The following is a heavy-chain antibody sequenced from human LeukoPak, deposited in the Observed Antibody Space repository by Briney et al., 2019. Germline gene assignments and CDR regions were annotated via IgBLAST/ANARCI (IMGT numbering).Heavy chain of an antibody. J-gene: IGHJ4*02. CDR2: FDPEDGET. V-gene: IGHV1-24*01. Sequence: ASVKVSCTVSGYTLTELSMHWVRQAPGKGLEWMGGFDPEDGETIYAQKFQGRVTMTEDTSTDAAYMELSSLRSEDTAVYYCATGTPTVTTTGFDYWGQGTLVTVSS. CDR1: GYTLTELS. CDR3: ATGTPTVTTTGFDY. D-gene: IGHD4-17*01.